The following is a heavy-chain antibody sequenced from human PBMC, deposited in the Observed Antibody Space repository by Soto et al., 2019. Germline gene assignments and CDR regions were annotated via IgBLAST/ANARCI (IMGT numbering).Heavy chain of an antibody. CDR2: INPNRGGT. Sequence: ASVKVSCKASGYTFTGYYMHWVRQAPGQGLEWMGWINPNRGGTNYAQKFQGRVTMTRDTSISTAYMELSRLRSDDTAVYYCARDWVDTAIQGHYYYYYGMDVWGQGTTVTVSS. V-gene: IGHV1-2*02. D-gene: IGHD5-18*01. CDR3: ARDWVDTAIQGHYYYYYGMDV. CDR1: GYTFTGYY. J-gene: IGHJ6*02.